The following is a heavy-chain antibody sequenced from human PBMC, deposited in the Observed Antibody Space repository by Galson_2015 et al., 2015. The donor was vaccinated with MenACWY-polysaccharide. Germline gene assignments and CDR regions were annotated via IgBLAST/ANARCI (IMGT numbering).Heavy chain of an antibody. CDR2: MNPNSGNS. CDR1: GYTFTNYD. J-gene: IGHJ4*02. Sequence: SVKVSCKASGYTFTNYDINWVRQAPGQGREWMAWMNPNSGNSGYAQKFHGRVTLTKDTSINTAYLELSSLRSEDTAMYYCARTFGDFDYWGQGTLVTVSS. CDR3: ARTFGDFDY. D-gene: IGHD3-10*01. V-gene: IGHV1-8*01.